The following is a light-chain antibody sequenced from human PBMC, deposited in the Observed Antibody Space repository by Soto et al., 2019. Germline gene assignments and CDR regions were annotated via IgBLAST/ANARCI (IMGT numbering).Light chain of an antibody. CDR1: SSDVGVYNY. V-gene: IGLV2-8*01. CDR3: SSYAGRNNLGWV. J-gene: IGLJ3*02. CDR2: EVS. Sequence: QSALTQPPSASGSPGQSVTISCTGTSSDVGVYNYVSWYQQHPGKAPKLMIYEVSKRPSGVPDRFSGSKSGNTASLTVSGLQAEDGVDYYCSSYAGRNNLGWVFGGGTQLTVL.